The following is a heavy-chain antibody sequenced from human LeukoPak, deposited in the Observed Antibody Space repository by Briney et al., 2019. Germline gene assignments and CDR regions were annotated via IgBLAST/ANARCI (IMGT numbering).Heavy chain of an antibody. D-gene: IGHD3-10*01. CDR3: ARGYYGSGSHCCHMDV. J-gene: IGHJ6*03. CDR1: VESFSGYY. V-gene: IGHV4-34*01. CDR2: INHSGST. Sequence: SETLSLTCAVYVESFSGYYWSWIRQPLGKGLEWIWEINHSGSTNYNSSLKSRVTISVDTSKNQFSLKLSSVTAADTAVYYCARGYYGSGSHCCHMDVWGKGTTITVS.